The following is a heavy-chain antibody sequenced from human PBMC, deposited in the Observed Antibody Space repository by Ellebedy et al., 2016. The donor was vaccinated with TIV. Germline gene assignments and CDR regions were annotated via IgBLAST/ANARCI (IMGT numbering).Heavy chain of an antibody. CDR1: GASVNSGTYS. D-gene: IGHD3-9*01. CDR2: MYNSGRG. CDR3: ARGALSGFGQHFDY. Sequence: SETLSLXXSVSGASVNSGTYSWNWFRQPPGKGLEWIGYMYNSGRGNYNPSLKSRVTISVDSSKDQFSLNLQSVTAVDTALYYCARGALSGFGQHFDYWGQGTLVTVS. J-gene: IGHJ4*02. V-gene: IGHV4-61*01.